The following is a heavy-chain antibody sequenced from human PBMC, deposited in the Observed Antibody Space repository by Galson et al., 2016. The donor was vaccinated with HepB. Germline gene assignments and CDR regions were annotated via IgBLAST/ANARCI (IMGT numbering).Heavy chain of an antibody. D-gene: IGHD2-15*01. V-gene: IGHV5-51*01. CDR3: TRSTRRYCSGGTCYPIDAFDL. Sequence: PGESLKISCKGSGYSFTSYWIGWVRQMPGKGLEWMGIIYPGDSDTTYSPSFQGQVTISADKSISTAYLQWSTLKASDTAMYYCTRSTRRYCSGGTCYPIDAFDLWGQGTMVTVSS. J-gene: IGHJ3*01. CDR2: IYPGDSDT. CDR1: GYSFTSYW.